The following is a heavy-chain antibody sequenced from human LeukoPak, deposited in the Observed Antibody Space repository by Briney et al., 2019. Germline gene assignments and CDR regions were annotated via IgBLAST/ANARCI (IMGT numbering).Heavy chain of an antibody. CDR1: GFTISSYA. CDR3: ARDPRYCSSTSCLRDNWFDP. J-gene: IGHJ5*02. V-gene: IGHV3-30*04. Sequence: GGSLRLSCAASGFTISSYAMHWVRQAPGKGLEWVAVISYDGSNKYYADSVKGRFTISRDNSKNTLYLQMNSPRAEDTAVYYCARDPRYCSSTSCLRDNWFDPWGQGTLVTVSS. D-gene: IGHD2-2*01. CDR2: ISYDGSNK.